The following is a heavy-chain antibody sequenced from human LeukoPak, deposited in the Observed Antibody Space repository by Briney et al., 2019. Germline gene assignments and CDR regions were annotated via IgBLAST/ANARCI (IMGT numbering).Heavy chain of an antibody. CDR2: INHSGST. D-gene: IGHD3-22*01. CDR1: GVSFSGYY. CDR3: ARPPNYDSSGYAD. V-gene: IGHV4-34*01. J-gene: IGHJ4*02. Sequence: SETLSLTCAVYGVSFSGYYWSWIRQPPGKGLEWIGEINHSGSTNYNPSLKSRVTISVDTSKNQFSLKLSSVTAADTAVYYCARPPNYDSSGYADWGQGTLVTVSS.